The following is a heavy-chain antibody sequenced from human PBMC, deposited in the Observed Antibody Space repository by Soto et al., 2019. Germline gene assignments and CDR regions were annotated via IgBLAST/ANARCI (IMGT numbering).Heavy chain of an antibody. CDR2: MNPNSGNT. D-gene: IGHD1-1*01. J-gene: IGHJ6*02. V-gene: IGHV1-8*01. CDR1: GYTFTSYD. CDR3: ASGRGSQLERRKGRSYYYYGMDG. Sequence: QVQLVQSGAAVKKPGASVKVSCKASGYTFTSYDINWVRQATGQGLEWMGWMNPNSGNTGYAQKAQGRVTMTKNTSISTSYMELSSLRSEDTALYYCASGRGSQLERRKGRSYYYYGMDGWGQGTTVAVSS.